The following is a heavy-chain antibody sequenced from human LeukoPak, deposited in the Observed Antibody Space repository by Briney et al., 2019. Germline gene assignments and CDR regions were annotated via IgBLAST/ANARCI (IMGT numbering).Heavy chain of an antibody. Sequence: GGSLRLSCAASGFTFSTYWMNWVRQAPGKGLEWVANIKFDGSEKYYVDSVKGRFTISRDNTKNSLYLQMNSLRAEDTAMYYRTRGGGNFDYWGQGTLVTVSS. CDR3: TRGGGNFDY. CDR1: GFTFSTYW. CDR2: IKFDGSEK. D-gene: IGHD2-15*01. V-gene: IGHV3-7*01. J-gene: IGHJ4*02.